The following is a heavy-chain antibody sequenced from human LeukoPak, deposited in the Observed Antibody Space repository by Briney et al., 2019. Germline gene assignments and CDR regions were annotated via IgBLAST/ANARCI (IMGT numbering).Heavy chain of an antibody. CDR2: TNHSGST. CDR1: GGSFSGYY. CDR3: ARGRRYSSGCFDY. Sequence: SETLSLTCAVYGGSFSGYYWSWIRQPPGKGLEWIGETNHSGSTNYNPSLKSRVTISVDTSKNQFSLKLSSVTAADTAVYYCARGRRYSSGCFDYWGQGTLVTVSS. V-gene: IGHV4-34*01. J-gene: IGHJ4*02. D-gene: IGHD6-19*01.